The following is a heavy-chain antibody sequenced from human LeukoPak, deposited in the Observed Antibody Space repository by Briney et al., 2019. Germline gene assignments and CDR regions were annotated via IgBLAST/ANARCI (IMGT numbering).Heavy chain of an antibody. J-gene: IGHJ3*02. CDR3: ARDPNGDYIGAFDM. D-gene: IGHD4-17*01. Sequence: GGSLRLSCAASGFTVSSSYMSWVRQAPGKGLEWVSVIYSGGSTYYADSVKGRFTISRDNSKNTLYLQMNSLRAEDTATYYCARDPNGDYIGAFDMWGQGTMVTVS. CDR1: GFTVSSSY. V-gene: IGHV3-53*01. CDR2: IYSGGST.